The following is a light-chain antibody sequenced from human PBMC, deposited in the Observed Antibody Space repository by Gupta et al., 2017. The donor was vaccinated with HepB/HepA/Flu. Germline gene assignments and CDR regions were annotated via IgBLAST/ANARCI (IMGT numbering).Light chain of an antibody. CDR3: QAWDSSSGV. V-gene: IGLV3-1*01. Sequence: SYELTQPPSVSVSPGQTASITCSGDKLGDKYACWYQQKPGQSPVLFIYQDSKRPSGIPERFSGSNSGNKANLTISGTQAVDDSYDYCQAWDSSSGVFGGGTKLTVL. J-gene: IGLJ2*01. CDR2: QDS. CDR1: KLGDKY.